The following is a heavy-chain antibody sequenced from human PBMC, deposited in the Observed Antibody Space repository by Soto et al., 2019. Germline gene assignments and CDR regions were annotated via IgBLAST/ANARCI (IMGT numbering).Heavy chain of an antibody. V-gene: IGHV4-31*02. CDR3: ARDLRAPASGYYYYYGMDV. CDR2: IYYSGST. J-gene: IGHJ6*01. CDR1: GGSISSGGYY. Sequence: SETLSLTCTVSGGSISSGGYYWSWIRQHPGKGLEWIGYIYYSGSTYYNPSLKSRVTISVDTSKNQFSLKLSSVTAADTAVYYCARDLRAPASGYYYYYGMDVWGQGTTVTVSS. D-gene: IGHD1-26*01.